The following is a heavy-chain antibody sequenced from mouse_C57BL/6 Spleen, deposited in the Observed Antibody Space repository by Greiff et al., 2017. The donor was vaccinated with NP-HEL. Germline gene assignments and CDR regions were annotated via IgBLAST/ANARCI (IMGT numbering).Heavy chain of an antibody. Sequence: QVHVKQSGAELVRPGASVTLSCKASGYTFTDYEMHWVKQTPVHGLAWIGAIDPETGGTAYNQKFKGKAILTADKSSSTAYMELRSLTSEDSAVYYCTRPYFDVWGTGTTVTVSS. V-gene: IGHV1-15*01. CDR3: TRPYFDV. CDR2: IDPETGGT. J-gene: IGHJ1*03. CDR1: GYTFTDYE.